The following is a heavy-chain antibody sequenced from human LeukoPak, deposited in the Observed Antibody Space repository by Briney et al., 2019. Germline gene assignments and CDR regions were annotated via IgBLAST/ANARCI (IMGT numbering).Heavy chain of an antibody. V-gene: IGHV3-53*01. CDR2: IYSGGST. CDR1: GFIVSSNY. CDR3: AGDSRAGLDY. J-gene: IGHJ4*02. D-gene: IGHD2-2*01. Sequence: GGSLRLSCAASGFIVSSNYMSWVRQAPGKGLEWVSVIYSGGSTYYADSVKGRFTISRDNSKNTLYLQMNSLRAEDTAVYYCAGDSRAGLDYWGQGTLVTVSS.